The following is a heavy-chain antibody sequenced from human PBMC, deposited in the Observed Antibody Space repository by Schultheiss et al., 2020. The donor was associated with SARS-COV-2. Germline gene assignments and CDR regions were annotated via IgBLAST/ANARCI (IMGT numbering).Heavy chain of an antibody. D-gene: IGHD6-19*01. CDR1: GYSFSTYW. Sequence: GESLKISCKGSGYSFSTYWIAWVRQMPGKGLEWMGIIYPGDADAIYGPSFEGQVTFSADTSISTVYLQWSSLKASDTAMYYCARHRIAVAGTTYYYYGMDVWGQGTTVTVSS. J-gene: IGHJ6*02. CDR3: ARHRIAVAGTTYYYYGMDV. CDR2: IYPGDADA. V-gene: IGHV5-51*01.